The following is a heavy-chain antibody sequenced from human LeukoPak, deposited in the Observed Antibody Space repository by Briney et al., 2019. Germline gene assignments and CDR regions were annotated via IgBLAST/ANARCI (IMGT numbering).Heavy chain of an antibody. V-gene: IGHV3-74*01. D-gene: IGHD6-13*01. CDR3: ARDREQERTYDY. J-gene: IGHJ4*02. Sequence: PRGSLRLSCVASGFTFSSYGMHWVRHAPGKGLVWVSRINSDGSNTNYADSVKGRFTISRDNAKNTLYLQMNSLRAEDTAVYYCARDREQERTYDYWGRGTLVTVSS. CDR1: GFTFSSYG. CDR2: INSDGSNT.